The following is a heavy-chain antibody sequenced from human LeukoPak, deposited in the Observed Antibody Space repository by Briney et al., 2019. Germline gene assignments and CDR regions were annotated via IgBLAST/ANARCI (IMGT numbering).Heavy chain of an antibody. D-gene: IGHD3-3*01. CDR1: GGSISSFY. V-gene: IGHV4-4*09. CDR3: ERLVSFWSGYGYYYYYYMDV. Sequence: SETLSLTCTVSGGSISSFYWSWIRQPPGKGLEWIGYIYTSGSTNYNPSLKSRVTISVDTSKNQFSLKLSSVTAADTAVYYCERLVSFWSGYGYYYYYYMDVWGKGTTVTVSS. CDR2: IYTSGST. J-gene: IGHJ6*03.